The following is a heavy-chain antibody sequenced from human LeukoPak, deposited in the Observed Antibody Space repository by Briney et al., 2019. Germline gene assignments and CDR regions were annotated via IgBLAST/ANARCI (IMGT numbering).Heavy chain of an antibody. CDR3: ARDQEGFDY. CDR1: GYAFTSNY. CDR2: IYPRDGST. J-gene: IGHJ4*02. V-gene: IGHV1-46*01. Sequence: ASVNVSCKASGYAFTSNYIHWVRQAPGQGLEWMGMIYPRDGSTSYAQKFQGRVTVTRDTSTSTVHMELSGLRSEDTAVYYCARDQEGFDYWGQGTLVTVSS.